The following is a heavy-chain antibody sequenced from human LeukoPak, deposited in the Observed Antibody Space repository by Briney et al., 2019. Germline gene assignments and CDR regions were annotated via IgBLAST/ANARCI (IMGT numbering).Heavy chain of an antibody. CDR3: ARDQEGFDY. CDR1: GYAFTSNY. CDR2: IYPRDGST. J-gene: IGHJ4*02. V-gene: IGHV1-46*01. Sequence: ASVNVSCKASGYAFTSNYIHWVRQAPGQGLEWMGMIYPRDGSTSYAQKFQGRVTVTRDTSTSTVHMELSGLRSEDTAVYYCARDQEGFDYWGQGTLVTVSS.